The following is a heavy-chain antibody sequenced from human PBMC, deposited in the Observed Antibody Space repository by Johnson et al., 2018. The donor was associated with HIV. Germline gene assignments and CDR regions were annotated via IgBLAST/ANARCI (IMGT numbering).Heavy chain of an antibody. Sequence: MLLVESGGGLVQPGRSLRLSCAASGFTFDDYAMHWVRQAPGKGLEWVANIKQDGSEKYYVDSVKGRFTISRDNAKNSLYLQMNSLRAGDTAVYYCARAWGDLAPDAFDIWGLGTMVTVSS. J-gene: IGHJ3*02. V-gene: IGHV3-7*01. D-gene: IGHD7-27*01. CDR2: IKQDGSEK. CDR1: GFTFDDYA. CDR3: ARAWGDLAPDAFDI.